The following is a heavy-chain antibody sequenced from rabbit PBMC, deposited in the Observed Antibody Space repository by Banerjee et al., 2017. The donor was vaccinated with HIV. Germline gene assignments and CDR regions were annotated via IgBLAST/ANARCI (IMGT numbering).Heavy chain of an antibody. J-gene: IGHJ4*01. V-gene: IGHV1S45*01. Sequence: QQQLEESGGGLVKPGGTLTLTCTASGFSFSSYWMNWVRQAPGKGLEWIGCIDAGSGSAYYASWAKGRFTISKTSSTTVTLQMTSLTAADTATYFCARDYGGDADVYFDLWGPGTLVTVS. D-gene: IGHD6-1*01. CDR3: ARDYGGDADVYFDL. CDR1: GFSFSSYW. CDR2: IDAGSGSA.